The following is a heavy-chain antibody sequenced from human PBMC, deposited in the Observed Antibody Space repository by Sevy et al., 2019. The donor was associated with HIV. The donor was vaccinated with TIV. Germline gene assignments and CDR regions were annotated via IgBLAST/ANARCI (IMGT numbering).Heavy chain of an antibody. CDR1: GYTFTSYG. V-gene: IGHV1-18*01. Sequence: ASVKVSCKASGYTFTSYGISWVRQAPGQGLEWMGWTSAYNGNTNYAQKLQGRVTMTTDTSTSTTYMELRSLRSDDTAVYYCARGDSSGWRGDWFDPWGQGTLVTVSS. CDR3: ARGDSSGWRGDWFDP. CDR2: TSAYNGNT. J-gene: IGHJ5*02. D-gene: IGHD6-19*01.